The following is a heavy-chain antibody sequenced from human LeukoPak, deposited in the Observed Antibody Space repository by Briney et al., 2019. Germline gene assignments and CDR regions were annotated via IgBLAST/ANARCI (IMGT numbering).Heavy chain of an antibody. V-gene: IGHV1-2*02. CDR1: GYTFTGYY. CDR2: INPHSGGK. Sequence: VASVKVSCKAFGYTFTGYYMHSVRQAPGQRLEWMGWINPHSGGKKYTQKIQGRVTITRDTPLSTDNTELSRARADETGVYYCVRGPTVATIIELSNWGQETLVTVSS. D-gene: IGHD5-12*01. J-gene: IGHJ4*02. CDR3: VRGPTVATIIELSN.